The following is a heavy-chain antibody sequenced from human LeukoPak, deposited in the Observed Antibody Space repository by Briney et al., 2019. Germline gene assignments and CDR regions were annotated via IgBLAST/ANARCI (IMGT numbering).Heavy chain of an antibody. V-gene: IGHV4-34*01. J-gene: IGHJ4*02. CDR3: ARGKTSPYYYGSGSYTY. Sequence: PSETLSLTCAVYGGSFSGYYWSWIREPPGKGLEWIGKINHSGSTNYNPSLKSRVTISVDTSKNQFSLKLSSVTAADTAVYYCARGKTSPYYYGSGSYTYWGQGTLVTVSS. CDR1: GGSFSGYY. CDR2: INHSGST. D-gene: IGHD3-10*01.